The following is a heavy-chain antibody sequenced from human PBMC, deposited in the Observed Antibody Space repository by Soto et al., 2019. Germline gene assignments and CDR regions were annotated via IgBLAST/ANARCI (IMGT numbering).Heavy chain of an antibody. CDR1: GYTFTGYY. V-gene: IGHV1-2*02. CDR2: INPNSGGT. D-gene: IGHD3-10*01. Sequence: ASVKVSCKASGYTFTGYYMHWVRQAPGQGLEWMGWINPNSGGTNYAQKFQGRVTMTRDTSISTAYMELSRLRSDDTAVYYCDSREGLLDAFDIWGQGTMVTVSS. J-gene: IGHJ3*02. CDR3: DSREGLLDAFDI.